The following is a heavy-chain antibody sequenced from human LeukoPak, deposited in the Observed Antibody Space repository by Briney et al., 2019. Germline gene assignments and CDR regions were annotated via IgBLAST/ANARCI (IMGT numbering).Heavy chain of an antibody. V-gene: IGHV5-51*01. D-gene: IGHD1-1*01. J-gene: IGHJ6*02. CDR2: IYPGDSDT. Sequence: GGALQISFKGSGYRFTSYWIGWGRPMPGKGVGWRGIIYPGDSDTRYSPSFQGQVTISADKSINTAYLQWSSLKAWDTAMYYGRRLQTNSVHYSYYGMDVWGQGTTVTVSS. CDR1: GYRFTSYW. CDR3: RRLQTNSVHYSYYGMDV.